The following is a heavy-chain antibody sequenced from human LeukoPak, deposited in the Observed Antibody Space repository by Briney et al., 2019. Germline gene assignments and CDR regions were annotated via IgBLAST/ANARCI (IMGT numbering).Heavy chain of an antibody. CDR2: IWYDGSNK. Sequence: PGGSLRLSCAASGFTFRNFGMHWVRQAPGKGLEWVAVIWYDGSNKYYADSVKGRFTVSRDNSKNTLYLQMNSLRAEDTAVYYCVRQYYDILTGYWYYFDYWGQGTLVTVSS. CDR3: VRQYYDILTGYWYYFDY. V-gene: IGHV3-33*01. J-gene: IGHJ4*02. D-gene: IGHD3-9*01. CDR1: GFTFRNFG.